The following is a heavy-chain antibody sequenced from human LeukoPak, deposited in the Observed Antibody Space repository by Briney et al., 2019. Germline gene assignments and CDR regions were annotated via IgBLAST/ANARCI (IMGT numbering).Heavy chain of an antibody. D-gene: IGHD4-17*01. CDR1: GFTFSGST. CDR3: TSPIHHGDYDYFYGVDV. Sequence: GGSLKLSCAASGFTFSGSTMHWVRQASGKGLGWVGRIRSKTNSYATAYAASVKGRFSISRDDSKNTAYLQMNSLKTEDTAVYYCTSPIHHGDYDYFYGVDVWGQGTTVTVSS. J-gene: IGHJ6*02. V-gene: IGHV3-73*01. CDR2: IRSKTNSYAT.